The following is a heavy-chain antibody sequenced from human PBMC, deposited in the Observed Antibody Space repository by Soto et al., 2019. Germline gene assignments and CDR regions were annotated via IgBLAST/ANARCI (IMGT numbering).Heavy chain of an antibody. CDR2: INQDGSTK. D-gene: IGHD2-8*01. CDR3: VRLIGNSWFDS. Sequence: PGGSLRLSCAASGFTFSNDWMNWVRQAPGKGLEWVAKINQDGSTKYYLDSVKGRFTISRDNAKNSLYLQMNSLRADDTAVYYCVRLIGNSWFDSWGQGT. J-gene: IGHJ5*01. CDR1: GFTFSNDW. V-gene: IGHV3-7*01.